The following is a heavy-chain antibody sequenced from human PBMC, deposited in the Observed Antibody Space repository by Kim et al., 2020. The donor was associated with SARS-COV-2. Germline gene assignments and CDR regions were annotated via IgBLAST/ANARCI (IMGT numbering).Heavy chain of an antibody. D-gene: IGHD4-17*01. Sequence: ASVKVSCKASGYTFTSYAMNWVRQAPGQGLEWMGWINTNTGNPTYAQGFTGRFVFSLDTSVSTAYLQISSLKAEDTAVYYCAREYGLSPYYYYYMDVWGKGTTVTVSS. CDR2: INTNTGNP. J-gene: IGHJ6*03. CDR1: GYTFTSYA. CDR3: AREYGLSPYYYYYMDV. V-gene: IGHV7-4-1*02.